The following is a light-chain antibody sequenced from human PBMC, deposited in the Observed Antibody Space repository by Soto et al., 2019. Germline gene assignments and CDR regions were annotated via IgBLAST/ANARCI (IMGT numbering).Light chain of an antibody. CDR3: HHRSNWPSIS. CDR1: QSVSSY. Sequence: EIVLTQSPATLYLSPGERATLSCRASQSVSSYLTWYQQKPGQAPRPLSYDASNRATVIPARFSGSGSGTDVALTISSLEPDDFAVYFCHHRSNWPSISFGQGTRLE. J-gene: IGKJ5*01. V-gene: IGKV3-11*01. CDR2: DAS.